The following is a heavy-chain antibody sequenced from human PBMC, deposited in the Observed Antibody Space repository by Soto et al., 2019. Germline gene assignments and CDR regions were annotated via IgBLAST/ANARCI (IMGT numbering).Heavy chain of an antibody. J-gene: IGHJ6*02. V-gene: IGHV1-18*01. CDR1: GYTFTSYG. CDR2: ISAYNGNT. CDR3: ASEYCSGGRCYYYGMDV. Sequence: ASVKVSCKASGYTFTSYGISWVRQAPGQGLEWMGWISAYNGNTNYAQKLQGRVTMTTDTSTSTAYMELRSLRSDDTAVYYCASEYCSGGRCYYYGMDVWGQGTTVTVSS. D-gene: IGHD2-15*01.